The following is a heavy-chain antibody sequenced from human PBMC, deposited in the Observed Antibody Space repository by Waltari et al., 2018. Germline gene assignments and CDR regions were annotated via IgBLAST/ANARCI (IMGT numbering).Heavy chain of an antibody. V-gene: IGHV4-59*01. CDR1: GGSISSYY. D-gene: IGHD4-17*01. CDR2: IYYSGST. CDR3: ARVGPEDYGGNSGFDY. Sequence: QVQLQESGPGLVKPSETLSLTCTVSGGSISSYYWSWIRQPPGKGLELIGYIYYSGSTNYNPSLKSRVTISVDTSKNQFSLKLSSVTAADTAVYYCARVGPEDYGGNSGFDYWGQGTLVTVSS. J-gene: IGHJ4*02.